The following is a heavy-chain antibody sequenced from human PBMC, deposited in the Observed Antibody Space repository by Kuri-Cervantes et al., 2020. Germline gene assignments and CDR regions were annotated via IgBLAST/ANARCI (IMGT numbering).Heavy chain of an antibody. CDR1: GFTFSDYY. CDR3: ARYVDVEASCGDCDAFDI. V-gene: IGHV3-11*01. D-gene: IGHD2-21*02. J-gene: IGHJ3*02. CDR2: ISSSGSTI. Sequence: GGSLRLSCAASGFTFSDYYMSWIRQAPGKGLEWVSYISSSGSTIYYADSVKGRFTISRDNSKNMLFLQMNSLRGEDTAMYYCARYVDVEASCGDCDAFDIWGQGTMVTVSS.